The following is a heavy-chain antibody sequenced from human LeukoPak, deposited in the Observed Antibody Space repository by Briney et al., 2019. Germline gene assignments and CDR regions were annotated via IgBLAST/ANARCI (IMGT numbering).Heavy chain of an antibody. CDR2: IRSKANSYAT. CDR1: GGSISSYY. CDR3: TRLGGGYGELDN. D-gene: IGHD5-12*01. J-gene: IGHJ4*02. Sequence: ETLSLTCTVSGGSISSYYWSWVRQASGKGLEWVGHIRSKANSYATAYAASVRGRFTISRDDSKNTAYLQMSSLKTEDTAVYYCTRLGGGYGELDNWGQGTLVTVSS. V-gene: IGHV3-73*01.